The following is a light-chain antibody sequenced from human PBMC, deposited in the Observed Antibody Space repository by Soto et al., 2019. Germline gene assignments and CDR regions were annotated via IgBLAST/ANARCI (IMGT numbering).Light chain of an antibody. CDR2: DAS. V-gene: IGKV1-33*01. Sequence: DIPMTQSPPSLSASLGDRVTITCRASQDIADNLNWYQQKPGKAPNLLIYDASNLDTGVPSRFSGSGSGTVFTLTISSLQPEDIATYYCQQYDTFHTFGQGTKVEIK. CDR3: QQYDTFHT. J-gene: IGKJ2*01. CDR1: QDIADN.